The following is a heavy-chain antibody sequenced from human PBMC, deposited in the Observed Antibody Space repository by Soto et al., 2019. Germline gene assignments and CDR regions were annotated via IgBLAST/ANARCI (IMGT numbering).Heavy chain of an antibody. CDR1: GYIFSGNY. J-gene: IGHJ4*02. CDR3: ARAREDSSGGFDH. V-gene: IGHV1-2*02. D-gene: IGHD6-19*01. Sequence: QVQLVQSGAEVRKPGASVKVSCKASGYIFSGNYLHWVRRAPGQGLEWMAWINAKNGATNYAQKFRGRATVTRDTSISTTYLELSGLTSDDTAVYYCARAREDSSGGFDHWGQGTQVTVSA. CDR2: INAKNGAT.